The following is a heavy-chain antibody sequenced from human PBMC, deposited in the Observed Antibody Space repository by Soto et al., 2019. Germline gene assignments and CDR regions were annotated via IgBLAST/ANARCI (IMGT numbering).Heavy chain of an antibody. CDR1: GGTFSSYA. Sequence: GASVKVSCKASGGTFSSYAISRVRQAPGQGLEWMGGIIPIFGTANYAQKFQGRVTITADESTSTAYMELSSLRSEDTAVYYCARDSGYCSGGSCYSYALDIWGQGTMVTVSS. CDR2: IIPIFGTA. V-gene: IGHV1-69*13. D-gene: IGHD2-15*01. CDR3: ARDSGYCSGGSCYSYALDI. J-gene: IGHJ3*02.